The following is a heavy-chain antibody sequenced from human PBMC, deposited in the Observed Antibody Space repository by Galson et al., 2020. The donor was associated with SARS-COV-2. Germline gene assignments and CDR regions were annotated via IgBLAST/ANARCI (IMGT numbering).Heavy chain of an antibody. J-gene: IGHJ4*02. CDR1: VFTFSDCA. CDR3: AIEGESGIVAAPMDY. Sequence: PGGSLRLSCAASVFTFSDCAMHWVRQAPGKGLEWVAVIWYNGRNEYYADSVKGRFTISRDNSKNTLYLQMNSLRADDTAVYYCAIEGESGIVAAPMDYWGQGTLVTVSS. CDR2: IWYNGRNE. V-gene: IGHV3-33*01. D-gene: IGHD2-2*01.